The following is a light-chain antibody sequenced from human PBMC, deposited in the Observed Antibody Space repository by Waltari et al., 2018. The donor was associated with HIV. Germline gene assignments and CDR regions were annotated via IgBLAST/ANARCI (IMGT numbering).Light chain of an antibody. CDR1: RSTIGSNF. Sequence: VLTQPPSASGTPGQRVTISSSGSRSTIGSNFVYWYQQILGTTPKLLIYKTDQRPSGVPDRFSGSKSGTSAALTISGLRSEDEADYFCAAWDDSLSGHVAFGGGTRVTVL. J-gene: IGLJ2*01. CDR3: AAWDDSLSGHVA. CDR2: KTD. V-gene: IGLV1-47*01.